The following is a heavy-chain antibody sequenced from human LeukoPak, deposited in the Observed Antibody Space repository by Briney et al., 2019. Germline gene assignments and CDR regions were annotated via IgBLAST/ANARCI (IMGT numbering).Heavy chain of an antibody. J-gene: IGHJ6*02. Sequence: SATLSLTCTVSGGSISSYYWSWIRQPPGKGLEWIGYIYYSGSSTYNPSLKSRVTISVDPSKNQFSLKLSSVTAADTAVYYCAGRSNWIQLINTYGLDVWGQGTTVTVSS. D-gene: IGHD5-18*01. CDR2: IYYSGSS. CDR3: AGRSNWIQLINTYGLDV. CDR1: GGSISSYY. V-gene: IGHV4-59*01.